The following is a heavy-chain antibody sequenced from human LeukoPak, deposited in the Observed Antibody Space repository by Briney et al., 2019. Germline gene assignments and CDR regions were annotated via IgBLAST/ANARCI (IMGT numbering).Heavy chain of an antibody. CDR3: ASGPYYYDSSGYYKGASKRKGGSGLNAFDI. Sequence: SQTLTLTCTVSGGSISSGSYYWSWIRQPAGKGLEWIGRIYTSGSTNYNPSLKSRVTISVDTSKNQFSLKLSSVTAADTAVYYCASGPYYYDSSGYYKGASKRKGGSGLNAFDIWGQGTMVTVSS. D-gene: IGHD3-22*01. CDR2: IYTSGST. J-gene: IGHJ3*02. V-gene: IGHV4-61*02. CDR1: GGSISSGSYY.